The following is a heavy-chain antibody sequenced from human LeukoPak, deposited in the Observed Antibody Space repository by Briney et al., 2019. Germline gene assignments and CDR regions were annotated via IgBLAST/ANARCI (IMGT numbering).Heavy chain of an antibody. V-gene: IGHV3-30*18. CDR1: GFTFSSYG. Sequence: GRSLRLSCAASGFTFSSYGMHWVRQAPGKGLEWVAVISYDGSNKYYADSVKGRFTISRDNSKNTLYLQMNSQRAEDTAVYYCAKDTNYDFWSGTDQYFQHWGQGTLVTVSS. J-gene: IGHJ1*01. CDR2: ISYDGSNK. CDR3: AKDTNYDFWSGTDQYFQH. D-gene: IGHD3-3*01.